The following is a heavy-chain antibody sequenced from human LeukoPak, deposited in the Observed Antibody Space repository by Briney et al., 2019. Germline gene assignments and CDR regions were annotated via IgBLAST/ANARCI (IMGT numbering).Heavy chain of an antibody. D-gene: IGHD3-10*01. CDR2: INHSGST. CDR3: ARHKTGARGFDI. Sequence: SETLSLTCAVYGGSFSGYYWSWIRQPPGKGLEWIGEINHSGSTNYNPSLKSRVTISVDTSKNQFSLKLSSVTAADTAVFYCARHKTGARGFDIWGQGTMVTVSS. J-gene: IGHJ3*02. V-gene: IGHV4-34*01. CDR1: GGSFSGYY.